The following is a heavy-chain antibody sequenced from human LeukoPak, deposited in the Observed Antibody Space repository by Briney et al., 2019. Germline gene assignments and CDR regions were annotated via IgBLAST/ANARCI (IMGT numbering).Heavy chain of an antibody. CDR3: ARNRGSTVITDHYYYYYMDV. V-gene: IGHV6-1*01. CDR1: GDSVSSNSAA. D-gene: IGHD4-11*01. J-gene: IGHJ6*03. CDR2: TYYRSKWYN. Sequence: SQTLSLTCAISGDSVSSNSAAWNWIRQSPSRGLEWLGRTYYRSKWYNDYAVSVKSRITINPDTSKNQFSLQLNSVTPEDTAVYYCARNRGSTVITDHYYYYYMDVWGKGTTVTVSS.